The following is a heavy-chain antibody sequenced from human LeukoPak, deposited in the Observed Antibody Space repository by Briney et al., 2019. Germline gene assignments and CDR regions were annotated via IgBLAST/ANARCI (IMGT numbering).Heavy chain of an antibody. CDR1: GYRFNAYW. Sequence: GASLQISCKGSGYRFNAYWIASVRQLPGKGLEWMGIIYPDDSDTRYSPSFQGQVTISADKSVRTAYLQWSSLKASDTAMYYCARPNITSYYDSRGYDAFDVWGQGTMVTVSS. V-gene: IGHV5-51*01. D-gene: IGHD3-22*01. CDR3: ARPNITSYYDSRGYDAFDV. CDR2: IYPDDSDT. J-gene: IGHJ3*01.